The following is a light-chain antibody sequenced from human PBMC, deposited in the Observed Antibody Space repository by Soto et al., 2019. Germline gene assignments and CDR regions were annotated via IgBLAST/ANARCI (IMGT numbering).Light chain of an antibody. CDR2: DVS. Sequence: QSVLTQPASVSGSPGQSITISCTGTSSDVGGYNYVSWYQQHPGKAPKFMIYDVSNRPSGVSNRFSGSKSGNTASLTISGLQAEDEFDYYCTSYTSSSMYVFGTGTKVTV. CDR1: SSDVGGYNY. V-gene: IGLV2-14*01. J-gene: IGLJ1*01. CDR3: TSYTSSSMYV.